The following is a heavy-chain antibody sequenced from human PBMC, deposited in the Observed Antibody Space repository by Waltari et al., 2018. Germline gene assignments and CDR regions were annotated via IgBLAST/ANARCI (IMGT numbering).Heavy chain of an antibody. J-gene: IGHJ4*02. CDR2: INSEGSST. Sequence: EVQLVESGGGLVQPGGSLRLSCAASGFTFSSYWMHWVRQAPGKGLVWVSRINSEGSSTSYADSVKGRFTISRDNAKNTLYLQMNSLRAEDTAVYYCASGLYGSGSYHPGWGQGTLVTVSS. D-gene: IGHD3-10*01. CDR1: GFTFSSYW. V-gene: IGHV3-74*01. CDR3: ASGLYGSGSYHPG.